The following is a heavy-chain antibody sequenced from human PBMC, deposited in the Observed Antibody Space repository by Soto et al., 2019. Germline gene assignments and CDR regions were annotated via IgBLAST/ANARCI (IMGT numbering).Heavy chain of an antibody. D-gene: IGHD2-15*01. Sequence: PGESLKISCEASGFTFRGFDMHWVRQPTGKGLEWVSTIGTAGDTYYAVSVKGRFTISRETAKNSFSLQMNSLRAGDTALYFGVRGQEVGAHFFDSWGQGTQVTVSS. CDR2: IGTAGDT. J-gene: IGHJ4*02. CDR1: GFTFRGFD. CDR3: VRGQEVGAHFFDS. V-gene: IGHV3-13*01.